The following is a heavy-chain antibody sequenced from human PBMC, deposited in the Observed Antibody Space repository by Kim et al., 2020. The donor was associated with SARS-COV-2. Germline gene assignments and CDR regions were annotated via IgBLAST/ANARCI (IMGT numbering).Heavy chain of an antibody. CDR3: ARLAAAGYYYYGMDV. D-gene: IGHD6-13*01. CDR2: IYPGDSDT. V-gene: IGHV5-51*01. Sequence: GESLKISCKGSGYSFTSYWIGWVRQMPGKGLEWMGIIYPGDSDTRYSPSFQGQVTISADKSISTAYLQWSSLKASDTAMYYCARLAAAGYYYYGMDVWGQGTTVTVSS. CDR1: GYSFTSYW. J-gene: IGHJ6*02.